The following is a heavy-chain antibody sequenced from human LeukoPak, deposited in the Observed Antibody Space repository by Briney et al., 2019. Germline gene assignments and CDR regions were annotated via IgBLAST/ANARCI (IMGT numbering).Heavy chain of an antibody. D-gene: IGHD4-17*01. CDR2: INTDGSTT. CDR1: GFTFSSHW. V-gene: IGHV3-74*01. J-gene: IGHJ4*01. Sequence: PGGSLRLSCEASGFTFSSHWMHWVRQVPGKGLVWVSRINTDGSTTFYADSVKGRFTISRDNTKNKLYLQMNSLRSEDTAMYHCXXXIIGXXVNXFDYWGXGTLVTVSS. CDR3: XXXIIGXXVNXFDY.